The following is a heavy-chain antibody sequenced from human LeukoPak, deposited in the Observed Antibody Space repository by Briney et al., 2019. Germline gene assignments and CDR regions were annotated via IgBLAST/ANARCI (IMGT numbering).Heavy chain of an antibody. CDR3: SDFGSINDAFDI. V-gene: IGHV1-69*02. J-gene: IGHJ3*02. CDR2: IIPILGIA. CDR1: GGTFSSYT. D-gene: IGHD3-3*02. Sequence: SSVKVSCKASGGTFSSYTISWVRQAPGQGLDWMGRIIPILGIANYAQKFQGRVTITADKSTSTAYMELSSLRSEDTAVYYCSDFGSINDAFDIWGQGTMVTVSS.